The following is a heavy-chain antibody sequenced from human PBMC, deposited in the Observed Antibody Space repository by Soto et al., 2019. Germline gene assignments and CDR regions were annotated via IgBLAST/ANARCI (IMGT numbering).Heavy chain of an antibody. J-gene: IGHJ4*02. CDR1: GFIFSSYA. V-gene: IGHV3-30-3*01. CDR2: ISYDGSNK. CDR3: AREGRGSSIFDY. D-gene: IGHD1-26*01. Sequence: QVQLVESGGGVVQPGRSLRLSCAASGFIFSSYAMHWVRQAPGKGLEWVAVISYDGSNKYYADSVKGRFTISRDNSKNTLYLQMNSLRAEDTAVYYCAREGRGSSIFDYWGQGTLVTVSS.